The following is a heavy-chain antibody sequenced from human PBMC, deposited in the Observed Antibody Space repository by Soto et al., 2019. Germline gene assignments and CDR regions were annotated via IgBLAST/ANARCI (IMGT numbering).Heavy chain of an antibody. Sequence: GESLKISCKGTGYTFNSYWIGWVRQMPGKGLEWMGIIYPGDSHTRYSPSFQGQVTISADKSISTACLQWSSLKASDTAMYYCARLQGSGWSFDYWGQGTLVTVSS. V-gene: IGHV5-51*01. CDR1: GYTFNSYW. CDR2: IYPGDSHT. D-gene: IGHD6-19*01. J-gene: IGHJ4*02. CDR3: ARLQGSGWSFDY.